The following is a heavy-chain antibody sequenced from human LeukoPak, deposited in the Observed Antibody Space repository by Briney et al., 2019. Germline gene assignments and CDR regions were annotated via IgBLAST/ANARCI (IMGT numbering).Heavy chain of an antibody. CDR1: GGSFSGYY. J-gene: IGHJ4*02. CDR3: ASSLGYCSSTSCYIGYFDY. CDR2: INHSGST. V-gene: IGHV4-34*01. D-gene: IGHD2-2*02. Sequence: ALETLSLTCAVDGGSFSGYYWSWIRQPPGKGLEWIGEINHSGSTNYNPSLKSRVTISVDTSKNQFSLKLSSVTAADTAVYYCASSLGYCSSTSCYIGYFDYWGQGTLVTVSS.